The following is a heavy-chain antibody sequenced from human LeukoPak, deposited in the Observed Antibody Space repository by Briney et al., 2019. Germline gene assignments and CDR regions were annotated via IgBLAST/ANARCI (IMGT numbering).Heavy chain of an antibody. D-gene: IGHD3-3*01. J-gene: IGHJ4*02. CDR1: GFTFSNYP. CDR2: IKHDGSEK. V-gene: IGHV3-7*01. CDR3: ATDRGWRTSGYYLYYFEY. Sequence: GGSLRLSCVVSGFTFSNYPMSWVRQAPGKGLEWVASIKHDGSEKYYVDSVRGRFTISRDNTKNSLYLQMSSLRAEDTAVYYCATDRGWRTSGYYLYYFEYWGQGTLVTFSS.